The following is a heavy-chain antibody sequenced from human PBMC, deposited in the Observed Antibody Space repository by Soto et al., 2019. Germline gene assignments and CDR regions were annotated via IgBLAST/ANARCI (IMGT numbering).Heavy chain of an antibody. V-gene: IGHV4-39*01. Sequence: SSETLSLTCTVSGGSISSSSYYWGWIRQPPGKGLEWIGSIYYSGSTYYNPSLKSRVTISVDTSKNQFSLKLSSVTAADTAVYYCASITSLWLFNYYGMDVWGQGTTVTVSS. CDR3: ASITSLWLFNYYGMDV. J-gene: IGHJ6*02. CDR2: IYYSGST. CDR1: GGSISSSSYY. D-gene: IGHD3-22*01.